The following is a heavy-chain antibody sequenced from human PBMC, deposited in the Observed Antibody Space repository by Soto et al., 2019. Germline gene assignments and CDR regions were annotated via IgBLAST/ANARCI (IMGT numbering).Heavy chain of an antibody. CDR1: GFTFSSYA. J-gene: IGHJ4*02. CDR3: AKGFSADPKETRYNWKTGLFDY. V-gene: IGHV3-23*01. CDR2: ISGSGGST. D-gene: IGHD1-20*01. Sequence: GGSLRLSCAASGFTFSSYAMSWVRQAPGKGLEWVSAISGSGGSTYYADSVKGRFTISRDNSKNTLYLQMNSLRAEDTAVYYCAKGFSADPKETRYNWKTGLFDYWGQGTLVTVSS.